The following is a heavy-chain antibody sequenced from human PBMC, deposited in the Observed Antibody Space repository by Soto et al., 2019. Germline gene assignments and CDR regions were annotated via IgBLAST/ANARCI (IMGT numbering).Heavy chain of an antibody. V-gene: IGHV3-23*01. Sequence: EVQLLESGGGLVQPGGSLRLSCAASKLTLSSYAMSWVRQAPGKGLEWVSAISDSGDNTNYADSVKGRFTISRDNSKNTLYLELSSLRAEDTAIYYCAKAKYCSGGSCYGFDYWGQGTLVTVSS. D-gene: IGHD2-15*01. CDR2: ISDSGDNT. CDR3: AKAKYCSGGSCYGFDY. J-gene: IGHJ4*02. CDR1: KLTLSSYA.